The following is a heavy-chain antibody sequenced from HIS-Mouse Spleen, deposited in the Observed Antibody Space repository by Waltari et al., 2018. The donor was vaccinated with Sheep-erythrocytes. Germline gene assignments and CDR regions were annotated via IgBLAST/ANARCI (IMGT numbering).Heavy chain of an antibody. CDR2: IYYSGST. CDR3: ARVSVAARFDY. D-gene: IGHD6-6*01. Sequence: QLQLQESGPGRVKPSETLSLTCTVSGGSISSSSYYWGWIRQPPGKGLECIGSIYYSGSTYYNPSLKSRVTISVDTSKNQFSLKLSSVTAADTAVYYCARVSVAARFDYWGQGTLVTVSS. J-gene: IGHJ4*02. V-gene: IGHV4-39*07. CDR1: GGSISSSSYY.